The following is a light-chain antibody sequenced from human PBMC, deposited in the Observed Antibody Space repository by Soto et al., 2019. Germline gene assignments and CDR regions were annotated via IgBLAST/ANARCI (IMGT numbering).Light chain of an antibody. CDR3: HQYGTSPWT. Sequence: EIVLTQSPGTLSLSPGERASLSCRASQSISNSYLAWYQQKPGQAPGLLIHGASNRATGIPERFSGSGSGTDFTLTISRMEPEDFAVYYCHQYGTSPWTFGQGTKVDIK. CDR1: QSISNSY. V-gene: IGKV3-20*01. CDR2: GAS. J-gene: IGKJ1*01.